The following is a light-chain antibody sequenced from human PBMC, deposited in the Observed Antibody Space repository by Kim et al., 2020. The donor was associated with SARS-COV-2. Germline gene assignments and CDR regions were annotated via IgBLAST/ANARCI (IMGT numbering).Light chain of an antibody. V-gene: IGKV1-6*01. J-gene: IGKJ1*01. CDR3: LQDYSDPLS. Sequence: IQMSQSPSFLPTSVGDRVTITCRASQAIRSELGWFQQKPGKAPKLLIYAASSLQSGVPSRFSGSGSGTDFTLTISSLQPEDYATYYCLQDYSDPLSFGQGTKVDIK. CDR2: AAS. CDR1: QAIRSE.